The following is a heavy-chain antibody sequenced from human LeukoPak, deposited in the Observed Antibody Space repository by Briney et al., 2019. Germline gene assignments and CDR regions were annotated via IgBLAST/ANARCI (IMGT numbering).Heavy chain of an antibody. CDR1: GGTFSSYA. J-gene: IGHJ4*02. Sequence: SVKVSCKASGGTFSSYAISWVRQAPGQGLEWMGRIIPILGIANYAQKFQGRVTITADKSTSTAYMELSSLRSEDTAVYYCARDSLREYYFDYWGQGTLVTVSS. V-gene: IGHV1-69*04. D-gene: IGHD4-17*01. CDR2: IIPILGIA. CDR3: ARDSLREYYFDY.